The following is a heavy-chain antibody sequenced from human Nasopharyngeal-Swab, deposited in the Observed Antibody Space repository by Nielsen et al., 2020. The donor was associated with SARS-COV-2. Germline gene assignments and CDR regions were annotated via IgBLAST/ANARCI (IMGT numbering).Heavy chain of an antibody. CDR1: GYSFTSYW. CDR2: IYPGDSDT. CDR3: ARQDYYDSSGYYYRNAFDI. V-gene: IGHV5-51*01. J-gene: IGHJ3*02. Sequence: LKISCKGSGYSFTSYWIGWVRQMPGKGLEWMGIIYPGDSDTRYSPSFQGQVTISADKSISTAYLQWSSLKASDTAMYYCARQDYYDSSGYYYRNAFDIWGQGTMVTVSS. D-gene: IGHD3-22*01.